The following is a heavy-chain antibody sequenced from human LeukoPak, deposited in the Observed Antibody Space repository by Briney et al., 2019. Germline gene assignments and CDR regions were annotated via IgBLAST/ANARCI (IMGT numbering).Heavy chain of an antibody. CDR1: VGSFSGYY. J-gene: IGHJ6*03. Sequence: SETLSLTCAVYVGSFSGYYWSWIRQPPGKGLEWIGEINHSGSTNYNPSLKSRVTISVDTSKNQFSLKLSSVTAADTAVYYCARLKRKLNYYYYMDVWGKGTTVTVSS. CDR2: INHSGST. D-gene: IGHD5-24*01. V-gene: IGHV4-34*01. CDR3: ARLKRKLNYYYYMDV.